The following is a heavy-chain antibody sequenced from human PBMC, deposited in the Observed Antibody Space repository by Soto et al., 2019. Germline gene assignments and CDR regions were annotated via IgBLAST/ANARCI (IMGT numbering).Heavy chain of an antibody. Sequence: SETLSLTCAVSGVSISSSNWWTWVRQAPGKGLEWIGEMWPSGGTTYNPSLQNRVTISVDNSKNHLSLTLTSVTAADTAIYYCARCLHCSNGGRFDPWGQGALVTVSS. V-gene: IGHV4-4*02. D-gene: IGHD2-8*01. CDR2: MWPSGGT. CDR1: GVSISSSNW. J-gene: IGHJ5*02. CDR3: ARCLHCSNGGRFDP.